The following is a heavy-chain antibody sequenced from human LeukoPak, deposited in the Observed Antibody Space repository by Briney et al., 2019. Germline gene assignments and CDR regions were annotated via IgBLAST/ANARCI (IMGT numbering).Heavy chain of an antibody. CDR2: TYYRPKRYN. CDR3: ARTSMYYYGSSGYYYGLEGAFDI. CDR1: GDSVSSNSAA. Sequence: SQTLSLTCAISGDSVSSNSAAWNWIRQSPSRGLEWQGRTYYRPKRYNDYAVSVKSRITINPVTSKNQFSLQLNSVTPEDTAVYYCARTSMYYYGSSGYYYGLEGAFDIWGQGTMVTVSS. D-gene: IGHD3-22*01. V-gene: IGHV6-1*01. J-gene: IGHJ3*02.